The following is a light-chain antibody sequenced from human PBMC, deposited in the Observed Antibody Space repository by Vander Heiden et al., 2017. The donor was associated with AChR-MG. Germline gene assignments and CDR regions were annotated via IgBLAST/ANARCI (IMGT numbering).Light chain of an antibody. V-gene: IGKV3-11*01. J-gene: IGKJ4*01. CDR3: QQRSNWPPGRCT. Sequence: EIVLTQSPATLSLSPGERATLSCRASQSVSSYLAWYQQKPGKAPRLLIYDASNRATGIPARFSGSGSGTDFTLTISSLEPEDFAVYYCQQRSNWPPGRCTFGGGTKVEIK. CDR2: DAS. CDR1: QSVSSY.